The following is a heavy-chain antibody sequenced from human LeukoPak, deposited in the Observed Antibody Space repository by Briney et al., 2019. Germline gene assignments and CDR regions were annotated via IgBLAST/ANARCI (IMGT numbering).Heavy chain of an antibody. D-gene: IGHD3-10*01. CDR2: INHSGST. CDR1: GGSFSGYY. J-gene: IGHJ4*02. Sequence: SETLSLTCAVYGGSFSGYYWSWIRQPPGKGLEWIGEINHSGSTNYNPSLKSRVAISVDTSKNQFSLKLSSVTAADTAVYYCARVKGYYGSGSYSLDYWGQGTLVTVSS. V-gene: IGHV4-34*01. CDR3: ARVKGYYGSGSYSLDY.